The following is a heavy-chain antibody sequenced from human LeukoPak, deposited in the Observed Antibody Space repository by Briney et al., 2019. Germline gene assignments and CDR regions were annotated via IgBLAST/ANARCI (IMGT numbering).Heavy chain of an antibody. CDR2: IDPSDSYT. V-gene: IGHV5-10-1*01. J-gene: IGHJ4*02. D-gene: IGHD3-22*01. CDR3: AVYYYDNSGYLPFDY. Sequence: GESLKISCKASGYSFTTYWITWVRQMPGKGLEWMGTIDPSDSYTNYSPSFQGHVTIPADKSFSTAYLQWSSLKASDTAMYYCAVYYYDNSGYLPFDYWGQGTLVTVSS. CDR1: GYSFTTYW.